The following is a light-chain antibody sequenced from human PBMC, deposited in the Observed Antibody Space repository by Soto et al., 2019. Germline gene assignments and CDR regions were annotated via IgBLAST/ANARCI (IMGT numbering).Light chain of an antibody. CDR2: GNS. Sequence: QSVLTQPPSVSGAPGQRVTSSCTGSSSNIGAGHDVHWYQQLPGTAPKLLIYGNSNRPSGVPDRFSGSKSGTSASLAITGLQAENEADYYCQSYDSSLSGSEVFGTGTKVTVL. CDR3: QSYDSSLSGSEV. J-gene: IGLJ1*01. CDR1: SSNIGAGHD. V-gene: IGLV1-40*01.